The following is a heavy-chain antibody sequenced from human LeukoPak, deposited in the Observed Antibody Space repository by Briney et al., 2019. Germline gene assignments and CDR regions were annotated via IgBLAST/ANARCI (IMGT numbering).Heavy chain of an antibody. CDR2: ISSSGNYI. CDR3: ARDVDGYTRLFGY. CDR1: GFTFSNYS. J-gene: IGHJ4*02. D-gene: IGHD5-24*01. V-gene: IGHV3-21*06. Sequence: GGSLRLSCAASGFTFSNYSMNWVRQAPGKGLEWVSSISSSGNYIYYADSLRGRFIISRDTAKNSLFLQLNSLRAEDTAVYYCARDVDGYTRLFGYWGQGTLVTVSS.